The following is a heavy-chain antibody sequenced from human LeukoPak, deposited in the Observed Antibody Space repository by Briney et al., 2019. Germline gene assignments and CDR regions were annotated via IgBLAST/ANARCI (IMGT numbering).Heavy chain of an antibody. J-gene: IGHJ4*02. CDR2: MNPNSGNT. CDR1: GYTFTGYY. D-gene: IGHD3-22*01. CDR3: ARYYYDSSGYYFIFDY. V-gene: IGHV1-8*02. Sequence: ASVKVSCKASGYTFTGYYMHWVRQAPGQGLEWMGWMNPNSGNTGYAQKFQGRVTMTRNTSISTAYMELSSLRSEDTAVYYCARYYYDSSGYYFIFDYWGQGTLVTVSS.